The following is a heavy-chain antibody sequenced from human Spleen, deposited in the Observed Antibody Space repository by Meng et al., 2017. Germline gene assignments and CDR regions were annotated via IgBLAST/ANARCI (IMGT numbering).Heavy chain of an antibody. CDR3: ARGYYDILTGYYPLDY. Sequence: SETLSLTCVVSGGSFSDYYWSWIRQPPGKGLEWIGEINHSGSTNYNPSLESRATISVDTSQNNLSLKLSSVTAADTAVYYCARGYYDILTGYYPLDYWGQGTLVTVSS. CDR2: INHSGST. J-gene: IGHJ4*02. V-gene: IGHV4-34*01. D-gene: IGHD3-9*01. CDR1: GGSFSDYY.